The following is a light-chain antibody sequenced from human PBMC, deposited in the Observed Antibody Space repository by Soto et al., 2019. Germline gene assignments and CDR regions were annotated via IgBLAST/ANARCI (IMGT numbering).Light chain of an antibody. V-gene: IGLV2-8*01. CDR3: TSYAGSTIPVV. CDR1: SSDVGSYNF. Sequence: QSALTQPPSASGSPGQSVTISCTGASSDVGSYNFVSWYQQHPGKAPKLLIYDVTQRPSGVPDRFSGSKSGNTASLTVSGLLAEDDADYYCTSYAGSTIPVVFGGGTKLTVL. J-gene: IGLJ2*01. CDR2: DVT.